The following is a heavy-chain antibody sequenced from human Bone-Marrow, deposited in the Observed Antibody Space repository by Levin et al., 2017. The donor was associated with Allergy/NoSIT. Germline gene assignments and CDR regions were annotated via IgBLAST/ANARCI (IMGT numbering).Heavy chain of an antibody. CDR1: GFTFDDYA. CDR3: AKDNGRAVAGTWEWFDP. D-gene: IGHD6-19*01. V-gene: IGHV3-9*01. J-gene: IGHJ5*02. Sequence: GGSLRLSCAASGFTFDDYAMHWVRQAPGKGLEWVSGISWNSGSIGYADSVKGRFTISRDNAKNSLYLQMNSLRAEDTALYYCAKDNGRAVAGTWEWFDPWGQGTLVTVSS. CDR2: ISWNSGSI.